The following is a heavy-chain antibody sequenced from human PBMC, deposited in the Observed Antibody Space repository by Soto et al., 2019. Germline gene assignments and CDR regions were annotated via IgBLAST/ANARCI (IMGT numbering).Heavy chain of an antibody. CDR2: ISGSGGST. CDR1: GFTFSSYT. Sequence: EVQLLESGGGLVQPGGSLRLSCAASGFTFSSYTMSWVRQAPGKGLEWVSAISGSGGSTYYADSAKGRFTISRDNSKNTLYLPMNSLGAEDTAVYYCTKDGYSSDWDPIDYWGQGTLVTVSS. CDR3: TKDGYSSDWDPIDY. D-gene: IGHD5-12*01. V-gene: IGHV3-23*01. J-gene: IGHJ4*02.